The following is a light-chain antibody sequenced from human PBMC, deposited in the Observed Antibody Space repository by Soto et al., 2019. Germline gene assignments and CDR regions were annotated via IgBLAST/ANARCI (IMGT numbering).Light chain of an antibody. V-gene: IGKV3-11*01. CDR3: QQRSDWPLT. Sequence: IVLIQSPATLSVSPGERATLSCRASQSVSSYLAWYQWKPGQAPRLLIYDASNRATGIPARFSGSGSGTDFTLTISSLEPEDFAVYYCQQRSDWPLTFGGGTKVDIK. CDR2: DAS. CDR1: QSVSSY. J-gene: IGKJ4*01.